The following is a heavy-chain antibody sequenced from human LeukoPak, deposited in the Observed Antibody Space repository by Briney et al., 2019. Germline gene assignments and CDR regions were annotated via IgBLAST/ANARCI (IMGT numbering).Heavy chain of an antibody. V-gene: IGHV1-18*01. CDR3: ARDRSVVVVAATHGWFDP. J-gene: IGHJ5*02. CDR1: GYTFTSYG. CDR2: ISAYNGNT. D-gene: IGHD2-15*01. Sequence: ASVKVSCKASGYTFTSYGISWVRQAPGQGLEWMGWISAYNGNTNYAQKLQGRVTMTTDTSTSTAYMELRSLRSEDTAVYYCARDRSVVVVAATHGWFDPWGQGTLVTVSS.